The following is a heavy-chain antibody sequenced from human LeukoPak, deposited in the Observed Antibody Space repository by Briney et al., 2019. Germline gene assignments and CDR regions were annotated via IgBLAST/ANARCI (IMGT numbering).Heavy chain of an antibody. CDR3: AKRGVVIRVILVGFHKEAYYFDS. V-gene: IGHV3-23*01. J-gene: IGHJ4*02. Sequence: GGSLRLSCAGSGISLSSYGMSWVRQAPGKGLEWVAGISGSGGSTNYADSVKGRFTISRDNPKNTLYLQMNRLRAEDTAVYFCAKRGVVIRVILVGFHKEAYYFDSWGQGALVTVSS. CDR2: ISGSGGST. CDR1: GISLSSYG. D-gene: IGHD3-22*01.